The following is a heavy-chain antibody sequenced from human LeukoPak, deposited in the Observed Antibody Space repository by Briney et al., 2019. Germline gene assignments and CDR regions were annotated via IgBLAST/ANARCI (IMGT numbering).Heavy chain of an antibody. CDR3: AKRKGIAVAGHFDY. Sequence: GGSLRLSCAASGFTFSSYAMSWVRQAPGKGLKWVSAISGSGGSTYYADSVKGRFTISRDNSKNTLYLQMNSLRAEDTAVYYCAKRKGIAVAGHFDYWGQGTLVTVSS. V-gene: IGHV3-23*01. J-gene: IGHJ4*02. CDR2: ISGSGGST. CDR1: GFTFSSYA. D-gene: IGHD6-19*01.